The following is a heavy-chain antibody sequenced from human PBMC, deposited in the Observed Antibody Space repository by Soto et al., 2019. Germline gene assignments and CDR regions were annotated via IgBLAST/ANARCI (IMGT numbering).Heavy chain of an antibody. CDR1: GFSLSTSVVG. J-gene: IGHJ4*02. V-gene: IGHV2-5*01. D-gene: IGHD6-19*01. Sequence: SGPMLVNPTQTLTLTCTFSGFSLSTSVVGVGWIRQPPGKALEWLALIYWNDDKRYSPSLKARLTITIDTSKNQVVLTMTNMDPVDTATYYCAHRPSGWYLFDYWGQGTLVHVSS. CDR3: AHRPSGWYLFDY. CDR2: IYWNDDK.